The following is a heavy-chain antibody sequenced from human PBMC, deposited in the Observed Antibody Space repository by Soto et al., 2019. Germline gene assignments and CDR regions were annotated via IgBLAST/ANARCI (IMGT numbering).Heavy chain of an antibody. V-gene: IGHV3-21*01. CDR1: GLTSSTYA. D-gene: IGHD5-18*01. CDR3: ARQYTAMGPFDY. J-gene: IGHJ4*02. Sequence: GGSLRLSCAASGLTSSTYAMSWVRQAPGKGLEWVSGISSSSSYTNYADSVKGRFTISRDNAKNSLYLQMNSLRAEDTAVYYCARQYTAMGPFDYWGQGTLVTSPQ. CDR2: ISSSSSYT.